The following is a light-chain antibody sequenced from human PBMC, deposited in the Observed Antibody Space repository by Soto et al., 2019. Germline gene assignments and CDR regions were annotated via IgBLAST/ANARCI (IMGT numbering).Light chain of an antibody. Sequence: DIQLTPSPSSLSASVGDRVTITCQASQVISNYLNWYQQKPGKAPKLLIYDASHLETGVPSRFRGIGSGTEYTITISSLHAEDIATYYFQRYDKVLPLTLCRGTKVYIK. V-gene: IGKV1-33*01. CDR3: QRYDKVLPLT. J-gene: IGKJ3*01. CDR2: DAS. CDR1: QVISNY.